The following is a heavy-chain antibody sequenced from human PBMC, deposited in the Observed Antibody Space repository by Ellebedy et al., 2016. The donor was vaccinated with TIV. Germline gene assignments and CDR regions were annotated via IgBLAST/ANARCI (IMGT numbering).Heavy chain of an antibody. CDR3: ASRFH. CDR2: IYYTGST. Sequence: MPSETLSLTCTVSGGSISSYYWSWIRQPPGKGLEWIGYIYYTGSTNYNPSLKSRVTISVDTSKNQFSLNLTSVTAADTAVFFCASRFHWGQGTLVTVSS. CDR1: GGSISSYY. D-gene: IGHD3-16*01. V-gene: IGHV4-59*08. J-gene: IGHJ4*02.